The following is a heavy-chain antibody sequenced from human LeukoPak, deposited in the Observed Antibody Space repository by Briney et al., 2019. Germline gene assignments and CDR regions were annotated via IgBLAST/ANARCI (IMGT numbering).Heavy chain of an antibody. J-gene: IGHJ4*02. CDR3: AKDKSSHGDYGYLY. CDR2: ISGDGSRT. V-gene: IGHV3-74*01. Sequence: PGGSLRLSCAASGFTFSNYWMHWVRQAPGMGLVWVSRISGDGSRTDYADSAKGRFTISRDNAKNTLYLQMNSLRAEDTAVYYCAKDKSSHGDYGYLYWGQGTLVTVSS. D-gene: IGHD4-17*01. CDR1: GFTFSNYW.